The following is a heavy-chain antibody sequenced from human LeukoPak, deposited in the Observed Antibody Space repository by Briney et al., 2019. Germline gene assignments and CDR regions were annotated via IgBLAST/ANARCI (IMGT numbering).Heavy chain of an antibody. D-gene: IGHD5-18*01. V-gene: IGHV1-8*01. CDR2: MNPNSGNT. Sequence: ASVKVSCKASGYTFTSYDIHWVRQATGQGLEWMGWMNPNSGNTGYAQKFQGRVTMTRTTSISTAYMELSSLRSEDTAVYYCAIGYSYGYVSPYWGQGTLVTVSS. J-gene: IGHJ4*02. CDR1: GYTFTSYD. CDR3: AIGYSYGYVSPY.